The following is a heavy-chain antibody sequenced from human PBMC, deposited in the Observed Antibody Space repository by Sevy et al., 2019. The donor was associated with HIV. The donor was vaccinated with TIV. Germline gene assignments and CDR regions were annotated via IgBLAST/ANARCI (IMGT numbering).Heavy chain of an antibody. CDR1: GFTFGNYA. CDR3: AKDRTYGLGWYYRDH. CDR2: ISGSTIDT. D-gene: IGHD4-17*01. J-gene: IGHJ4*02. Sequence: GGSLRLSCAASGFTFGNYAMNWVRQAPGKGLEWVSSISGSTIDTSYADSVKGRFTISGDISQNTLYLEMNSRRAEETAVYYGAKDRTYGLGWYYRDHWGQGTLVTVSS. V-gene: IGHV3-23*01.